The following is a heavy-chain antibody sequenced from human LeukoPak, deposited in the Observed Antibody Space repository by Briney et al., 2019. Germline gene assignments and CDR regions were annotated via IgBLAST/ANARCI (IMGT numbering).Heavy chain of an antibody. D-gene: IGHD2-2*01. V-gene: IGHV3-23*01. J-gene: IGHJ1*01. CDR2: ISGSGGST. CDR1: GFTFSSYA. CDR3: ATRGYFLVVPAAAKEYFQH. Sequence: GGSLRLSCAASGFTFSSYAMSWVRQAPGMGLEWVSAISGSGGSTYYADSVKGRFTISRDNSKNTLYLQMNSLRAEDTAVYYCATRGYFLVVPAAAKEYFQHWGQGTLVTVSS.